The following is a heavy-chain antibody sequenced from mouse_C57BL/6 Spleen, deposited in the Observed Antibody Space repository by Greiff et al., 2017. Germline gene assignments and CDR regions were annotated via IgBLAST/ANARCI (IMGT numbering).Heavy chain of an antibody. V-gene: IGHV1-64*01. Sequence: VQLQQPGAELVKPGASVKLSCKASGYTFTSYWMHWVKQRPGQGLEWIGMIHPNSGSTNYNEKFKSKATLTVDKSSSTAYMQLSSLTSEDSAVYYCARLRGESYAMDYWGQGTSVTVSS. CDR3: ARLRGESYAMDY. D-gene: IGHD6-2*01. CDR2: IHPNSGST. J-gene: IGHJ4*01. CDR1: GYTFTSYW.